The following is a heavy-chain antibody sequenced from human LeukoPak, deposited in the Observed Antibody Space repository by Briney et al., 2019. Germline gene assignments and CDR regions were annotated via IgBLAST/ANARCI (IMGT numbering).Heavy chain of an antibody. CDR2: INHSGST. Sequence: SETLSLTCAVYGGSFSGYYWSWIRQPPGKGLEWIGEINHSGSTNYNPSLKSRVTISVDTSKNQFSLKLSSVTAADTAVYYCARGRRWLQIGRGVFDYWGQGTLVTVSS. CDR3: ARGRRWLQIGRGVFDY. J-gene: IGHJ4*02. CDR1: GGSFSGYY. D-gene: IGHD5-24*01. V-gene: IGHV4-34*01.